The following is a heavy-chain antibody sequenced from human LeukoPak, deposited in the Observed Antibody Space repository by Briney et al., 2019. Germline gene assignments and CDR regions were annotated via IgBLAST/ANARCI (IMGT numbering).Heavy chain of an antibody. CDR3: AKDVRYFDWLFQSPTLDY. CDR2: ISYDGSNK. J-gene: IGHJ4*02. V-gene: IGHV3-30*18. D-gene: IGHD3-9*01. CDR1: GFTFSSYG. Sequence: GGSLRLSCAASGFTFSSYGMHWVRQAPGKGLEWVAVISYDGSNKYYADSVKGRFTISGDNSKNTLYLQMNSLRAEDTAVYYCAKDVRYFDWLFQSPTLDYWGQGTLVTVSS.